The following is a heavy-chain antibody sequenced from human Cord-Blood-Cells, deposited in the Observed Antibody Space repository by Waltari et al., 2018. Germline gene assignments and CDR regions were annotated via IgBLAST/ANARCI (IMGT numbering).Heavy chain of an antibody. J-gene: IGHJ4*02. Sequence: EVQLVESGGGLVQPGGSLRLSCAASGFTLSSYGISWVRQAPGTGLEWVANIKQDRSEKYYGDSVKGRFTISRDNAKNSLYRQMNSLRAEDTAVYYCARDWGPWELLDYWGQGTLVTVSS. CDR2: IKQDRSEK. CDR3: ARDWGPWELLDY. D-gene: IGHD1-26*01. V-gene: IGHV3-7*01. CDR1: GFTLSSYG.